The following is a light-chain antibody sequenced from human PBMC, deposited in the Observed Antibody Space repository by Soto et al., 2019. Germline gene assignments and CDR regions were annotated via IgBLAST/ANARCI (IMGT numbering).Light chain of an antibody. Sequence: DIVMTQSPLSLPVTPGGPASISCRSSQSLLHSNGYNYLDWYLQKPGQSPQLLIYLGSNRASGVPDRFSGSGSGTDFTRKISRVEAEDVGVYYCMQALQTPLTFGGGTKVEIK. J-gene: IGKJ4*01. CDR1: QSLLHSNGYNY. CDR3: MQALQTPLT. CDR2: LGS. V-gene: IGKV2-28*01.